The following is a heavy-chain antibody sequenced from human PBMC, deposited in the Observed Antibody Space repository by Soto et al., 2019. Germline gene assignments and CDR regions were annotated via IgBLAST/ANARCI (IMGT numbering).Heavy chain of an antibody. V-gene: IGHV3-9*01. J-gene: IGHJ4*02. CDR1: GFTLDDYA. CDR3: AKAPFDGDMWGQFDY. Sequence: EVQLVESGGGLVQPGRSLRLSCAASGFTLDDYAMHWVRQAPGKGLEWVSGISWNSGSIGYADSVKGRFTISRDNAKNSLYLQMNSLRAEDTAVDYCAKAPFDGDMWGQFDYWGQGTLVTVSS. CDR2: ISWNSGSI. D-gene: IGHD2-15*01.